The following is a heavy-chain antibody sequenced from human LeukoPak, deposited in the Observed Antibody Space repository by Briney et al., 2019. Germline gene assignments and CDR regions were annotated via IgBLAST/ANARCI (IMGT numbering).Heavy chain of an antibody. CDR2: IYYSGNT. CDR3: ARQEALQGYIYFAKFDY. D-gene: IGHD2/OR15-2a*01. Sequence: KSSETLSLTCTVSGDSISSSSYYWGWIRQPPGKGLEWIGSIYYSGNTYYNPSLKSRVTISVDTSKNQFSLKLSSVTAADTAVYYCARQEALQGYIYFAKFDYWGQGTLVTVSS. CDR1: GDSISSSSYY. J-gene: IGHJ4*02. V-gene: IGHV4-39*01.